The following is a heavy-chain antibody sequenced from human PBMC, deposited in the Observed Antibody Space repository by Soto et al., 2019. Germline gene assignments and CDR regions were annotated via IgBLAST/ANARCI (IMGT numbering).Heavy chain of an antibody. CDR2: IYSGGST. J-gene: IGHJ6*02. CDR1: GFTVSSNY. CDR3: ARGKGGFPGYYYYGMDV. V-gene: IGHV3-53*01. Sequence: GGSLRLSCAASGFTVSSNYMSWVRQAPGKGLEWVSVIYSGGSTYYANSVKGRFTISRDNSKKTLYLQMNSLRAEDTAVYYCARGKGGFPGYYYYGMDVWGQGTTVTVSS. D-gene: IGHD3-16*01.